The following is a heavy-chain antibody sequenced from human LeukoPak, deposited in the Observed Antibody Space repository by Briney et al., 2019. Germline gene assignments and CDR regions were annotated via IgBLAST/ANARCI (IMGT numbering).Heavy chain of an antibody. CDR3: ASYSNSWYYFDY. CDR1: GGSITSYY. D-gene: IGHD6-13*01. J-gene: IGHJ4*02. CDR2: MYYSGNS. Sequence: SETLSLTCTVSGGSITSYYWSWIRQPPGKGLEWIGYMYYSGNSYYNPSLKSRVTISVDTSKNQFSLKLSSMTAADTAVYYCASYSNSWYYFDYWGQGTLVTVSS. V-gene: IGHV4-59*01.